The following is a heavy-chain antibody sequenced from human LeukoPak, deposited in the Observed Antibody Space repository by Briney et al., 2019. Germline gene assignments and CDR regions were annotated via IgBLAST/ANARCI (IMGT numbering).Heavy chain of an antibody. D-gene: IGHD1-26*01. Sequence: GGSLRLSCAASGFTFSSYSMSWVRQAPGKGREWVSAISGSGGSTYYADSVKGRFTISRDNSKNTLYLQMNSLRAEDTAVYYCAKGHKGATYFDYWGQGTLVTVSS. CDR1: GFTFSSYS. V-gene: IGHV3-23*01. CDR2: ISGSGGST. J-gene: IGHJ4*02. CDR3: AKGHKGATYFDY.